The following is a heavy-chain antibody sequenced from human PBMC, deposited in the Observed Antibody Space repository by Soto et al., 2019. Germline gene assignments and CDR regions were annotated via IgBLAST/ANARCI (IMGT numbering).Heavy chain of an antibody. CDR3: ARLAEYCNGIKCYSNFDF. Sequence: ASVKVSCKTSGYNFTNFDINWVRHAPGRGLVWMGWMNPSSGETGSAQNFQGRVTMTRDISTGTFFMQLTSLRSEDTAIYYCARLAEYCNGIKCYSNFDFWGRGTQVTVSS. CDR1: GYNFTNFD. D-gene: IGHD2-15*01. J-gene: IGHJ4*01. CDR2: MNPSSGET. V-gene: IGHV1-8*01.